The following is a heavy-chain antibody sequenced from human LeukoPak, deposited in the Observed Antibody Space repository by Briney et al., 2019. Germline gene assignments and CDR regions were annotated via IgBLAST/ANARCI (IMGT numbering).Heavy chain of an antibody. D-gene: IGHD6-19*01. CDR3: ARLRIGGKQWLDPGGGFDI. V-gene: IGHV4-39*02. CDR1: GGTISRSYYY. J-gene: IGHJ3*02. CDR2: IHYSGST. Sequence: SETLSLSCTVSGGTISRSYYYWGWIRQPQGKGLEWIGTIHYSGSTYYKSSIKSRVTISVDTSKNVFSLNLTSVTAADTALYYCARLRIGGKQWLDPGGGFDIWGQGTLVTVSS.